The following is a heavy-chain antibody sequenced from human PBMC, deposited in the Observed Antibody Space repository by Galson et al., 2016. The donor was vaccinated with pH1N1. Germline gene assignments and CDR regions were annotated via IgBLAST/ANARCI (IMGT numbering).Heavy chain of an antibody. Sequence: SLRLSCAASGFSFSNYGMHWVRQAPGKGPEWVAVISFDGSNKNYADSVRGRVTISRDNSKNTLFLLLDSLRSEDTAIYYCASPAIVRGVVYYHYGMDVWGQGTTVTVSS. V-gene: IGHV3-30*03. CDR1: GFSFSNYG. J-gene: IGHJ6*02. D-gene: IGHD3-10*01. CDR3: ASPAIVRGVVYYHYGMDV. CDR2: ISFDGSNK.